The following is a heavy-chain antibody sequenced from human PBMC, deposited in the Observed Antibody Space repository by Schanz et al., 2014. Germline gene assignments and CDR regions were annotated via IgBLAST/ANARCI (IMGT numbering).Heavy chain of an antibody. D-gene: IGHD3-16*01. Sequence: EVQLVESGGGLVRPGGSLRLSCTTSGLIFSTYTLNWVRQAPGKGLEWILSISSSGSSIYYADSVKGRFTISRDNANNSLFLRMNSLRAEDTAVYYCASDYNYFETEAPWGQGTLVTVSS. CDR3: ASDYNYFETEAP. J-gene: IGHJ5*02. V-gene: IGHV3-21*06. CDR1: GLIFSTYT. CDR2: ISSSGSSI.